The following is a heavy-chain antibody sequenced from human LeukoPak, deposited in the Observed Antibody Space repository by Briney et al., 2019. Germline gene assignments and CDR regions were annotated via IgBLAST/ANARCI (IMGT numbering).Heavy chain of an antibody. J-gene: IGHJ4*02. CDR2: IYYSGST. Sequence: SETLSLTCTVSGGSISSYYWSWIRQPPGKRLEWIGYIYYSGSTNYNPSLKSRVTISVDTSKNQFSLKLSSVTAADTAVYYCARDNCSGGSCYGLDYWGQGTLVTVSS. CDR1: GGSISSYY. CDR3: ARDNCSGGSCYGLDY. V-gene: IGHV4-59*01. D-gene: IGHD2-15*01.